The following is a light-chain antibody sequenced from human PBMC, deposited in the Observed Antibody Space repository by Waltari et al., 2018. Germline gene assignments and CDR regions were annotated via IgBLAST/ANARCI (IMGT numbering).Light chain of an antibody. J-gene: IGKJ1*01. CDR3: QQYYSYRA. V-gene: IGKV1-5*03. Sequence: DVPMTQSPSTLSAYVGDRVTIPCRARQSIDTWLAWYQQKPVKAPKLLIYKVSTLQSGVPSRFSGSGSGTEFTLTISSLQPDDSATYYCQQYYSYRAFGQGTKVEIK. CDR1: QSIDTW. CDR2: KVS.